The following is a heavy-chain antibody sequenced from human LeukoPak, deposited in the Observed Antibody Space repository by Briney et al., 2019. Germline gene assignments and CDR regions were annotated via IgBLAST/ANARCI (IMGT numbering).Heavy chain of an antibody. J-gene: IGHJ4*02. CDR1: GGSIRSSYYY. Sequence: PSETLSLTCTVSGGSIRSSYYYWGWIRQPPGKGLEWIGSIYDSGSTYYNPSLKSRVTISVDTSKNQFSLKLSSVTAADTAVYYCARDLMAVAGRDYWGQGTLVTVSS. V-gene: IGHV4-39*07. CDR3: ARDLMAVAGRDY. CDR2: IYDSGST. D-gene: IGHD6-19*01.